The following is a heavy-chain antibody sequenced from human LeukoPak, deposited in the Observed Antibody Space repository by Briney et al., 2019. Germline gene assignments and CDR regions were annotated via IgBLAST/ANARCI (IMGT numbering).Heavy chain of an antibody. J-gene: IGHJ6*04. V-gene: IGHV4-34*01. Sequence: SETLSLTCAVYGGSFSGYYWSWIRQPPGKGLEWIGEINHSGSTNYNPSLTSRVTISVDTSKNQFSLKLSSVTAADTAVYYCARRKDLTPKYYYGSGSYLQPPYYYYGMDVWGKGTTVTVSS. CDR1: GGSFSGYY. CDR3: ARRKDLTPKYYYGSGSYLQPPYYYYGMDV. D-gene: IGHD3-10*01. CDR2: INHSGST.